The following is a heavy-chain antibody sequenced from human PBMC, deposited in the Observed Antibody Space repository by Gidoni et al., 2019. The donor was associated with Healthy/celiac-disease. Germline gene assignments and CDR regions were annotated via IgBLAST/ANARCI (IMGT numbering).Heavy chain of an antibody. V-gene: IGHV3-9*01. CDR2: ISWNSGSI. CDR1: GFTFAEYA. Sequence: EVQLVESGGGLVQPGRSLRLSWAASGFTFAEYAMHWVRQAPGKGREWVSGISWNSGSIGYADSVKGRFTISRDNAKNSLYLQMNSLRAEDTALYYCAKAYYYDSSGINYFDYWGQGTLVTVSS. J-gene: IGHJ4*02. D-gene: IGHD3-22*01. CDR3: AKAYYYDSSGINYFDY.